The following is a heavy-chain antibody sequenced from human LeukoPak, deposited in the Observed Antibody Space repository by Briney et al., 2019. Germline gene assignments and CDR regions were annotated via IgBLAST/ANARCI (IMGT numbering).Heavy chain of an antibody. D-gene: IGHD2-2*01. CDR1: RGSISSYY. V-gene: IGHV3-23*01. CDR2: VSPGGVSP. CDR3: AKRIDIAVVPEAATHQAFDV. J-gene: IGHJ3*01. Sequence: ETLSLTCSVYRGSISSYYWSWIRQPPGKGLEWLSSVSPGGVSPNHADSVRGRFTVSRDDSLNTLYLQMNSLRVDDTAVYYCAKRIDIAVVPEAATHQAFDVWGQGTMVTVSS.